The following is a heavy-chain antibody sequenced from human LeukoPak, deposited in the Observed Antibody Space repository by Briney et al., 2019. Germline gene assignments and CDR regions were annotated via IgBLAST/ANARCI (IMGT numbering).Heavy chain of an antibody. CDR1: GYNFPIYW. Sequence: GESLKISCQGSGYNFPIYWIGWVRQMPGQGLEWMGIIYPDDSNTIYGPSFQGQVTISADKSINTAYLEWSSLKASDTAMYYCARYSRLPSSTVRINYYYMDIWGKGTTVTVSS. V-gene: IGHV5-51*01. CDR2: IYPDDSNT. J-gene: IGHJ6*03. D-gene: IGHD4-11*01. CDR3: ARYSRLPSSTVRINYYYMDI.